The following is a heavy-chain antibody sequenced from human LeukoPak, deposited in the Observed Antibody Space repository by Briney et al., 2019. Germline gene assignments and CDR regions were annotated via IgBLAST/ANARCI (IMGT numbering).Heavy chain of an antibody. CDR1: GFTISSYA. CDR2: ISYDGSNK. D-gene: IGHD6-25*01. J-gene: IGHJ6*03. V-gene: IGHV3-30*04. Sequence: GGSLRLSCAASGFTISSYAMHWVRQAPGKGLEGVAVISYDGSNKYYADSVKGRFTISRDNSKNTLYLQMNSLRAEDTAVYYCARDAARYYYYYMDVWGKGTTVTVSS. CDR3: ARDAARYYYYYMDV.